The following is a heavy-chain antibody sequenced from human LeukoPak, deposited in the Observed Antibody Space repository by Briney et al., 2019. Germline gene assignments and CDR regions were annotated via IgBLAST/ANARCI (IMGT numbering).Heavy chain of an antibody. CDR2: IKQGGSEK. CDR3: ARAYYYSLPP. CDR1: GFTLRLYW. V-gene: IGHV3-7*01. Sequence: GGSLTLSCTPSGFTLRLYWVLWLPHAPGEGGEGVANIKQGGSEKDYVDPVKGRFTISRDNAKNSLYLQMNSLRAEDTALYYCARAYYYSLPPWGQGTLVTVSS. D-gene: IGHD5-12*01. J-gene: IGHJ5*02.